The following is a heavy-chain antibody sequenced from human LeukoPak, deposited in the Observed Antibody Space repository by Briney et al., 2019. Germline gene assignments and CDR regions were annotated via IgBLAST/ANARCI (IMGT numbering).Heavy chain of an antibody. J-gene: IGHJ3*02. Sequence: ASVKVSCKASGYTFTGYYMHWVRQAPGQGLEWMGIINPSGGSTSYSQNFQGRVTMTRDTSTSTAHVELSSLRSEDTAVYYCAMGVGTSAFDIWGQGTMVTVSS. CDR1: GYTFTGYY. D-gene: IGHD1-14*01. V-gene: IGHV1-46*01. CDR3: AMGVGTSAFDI. CDR2: INPSGGST.